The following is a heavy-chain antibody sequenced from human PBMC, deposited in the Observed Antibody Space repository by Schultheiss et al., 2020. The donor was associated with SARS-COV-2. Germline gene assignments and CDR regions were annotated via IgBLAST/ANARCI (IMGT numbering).Heavy chain of an antibody. CDR2: IGTGGDT. J-gene: IGHJ4*02. Sequence: GESLKISCAASGFAFSSYALHWVRRAPGKGLEWVSAIGTGGDTYYADSVMGRFTISRDNAKNSLYLQMNSLRAEDTAVYYCARGYYSNSNFDYWGQGTLVTVSS. V-gene: IGHV3-47*02. CDR1: GFAFSSYA. D-gene: IGHD4-11*01. CDR3: ARGYYSNSNFDY.